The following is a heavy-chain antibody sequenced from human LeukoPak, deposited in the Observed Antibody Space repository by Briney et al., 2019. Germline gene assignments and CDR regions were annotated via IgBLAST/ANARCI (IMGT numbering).Heavy chain of an antibody. Sequence: ETLSLTCTVSGGSISGYYWSWIRQPPGKGLEWVSFISSSSTYIYYADSLKGRFTTSRDNAKNSLYLQMNSLRAEDTAVYYCARDYYGSGIDYWGQGTLVTVSS. V-gene: IGHV3-21*06. D-gene: IGHD3-10*01. CDR1: GGSISGYY. CDR2: ISSSSTYI. CDR3: ARDYYGSGIDY. J-gene: IGHJ4*02.